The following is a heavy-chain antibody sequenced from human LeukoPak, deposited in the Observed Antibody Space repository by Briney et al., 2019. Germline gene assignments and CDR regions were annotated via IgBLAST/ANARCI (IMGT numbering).Heavy chain of an antibody. Sequence: GASVKVSCKASGYTFNSSYMHWVRQAPGQGLEWMGIINPSDDSTRYAQKFQGRVTMTKDTSTNTVYMHLSSLSSDDTAVYYCARDPITFGDFDYWGQGTLVTVSS. CDR2: INPSDDST. CDR1: GYTFNSSY. CDR3: ARDPITFGDFDY. D-gene: IGHD3-16*01. V-gene: IGHV1-46*02. J-gene: IGHJ4*02.